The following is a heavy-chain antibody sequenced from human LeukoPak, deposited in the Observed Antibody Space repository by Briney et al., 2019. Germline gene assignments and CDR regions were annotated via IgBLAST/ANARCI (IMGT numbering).Heavy chain of an antibody. V-gene: IGHV4-59*01. D-gene: IGHD6-19*01. Sequence: SETLSLTCTVSGGSISSYYWSWIRQPPGKGLDWIGYIYYSGSTNYNPSLKSRVTISIDTSKNQFSLKLSSVTAADTAVYYCARATYSSGWYDYWGQGTLVTVSS. CDR1: GGSISSYY. CDR3: ARATYSSGWYDY. J-gene: IGHJ4*02. CDR2: IYYSGST.